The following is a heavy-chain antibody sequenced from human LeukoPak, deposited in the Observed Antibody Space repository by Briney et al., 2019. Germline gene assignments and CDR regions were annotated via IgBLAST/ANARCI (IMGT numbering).Heavy chain of an antibody. CDR3: ARVLERPGYSSGRGFDP. CDR1: GYTFTSYA. Sequence: ASVKVSCKASGYTFTSYAMNWVRQAPGQGLEWTGWINTNTGNPTYAQGFTGRFVFSLDTSVSTAYLQISSLKAEDTAVYYCARVLERPGYSSGRGFDPWGQGTLVTVSS. D-gene: IGHD6-19*01. CDR2: INTNTGNP. J-gene: IGHJ5*02. V-gene: IGHV7-4-1*02.